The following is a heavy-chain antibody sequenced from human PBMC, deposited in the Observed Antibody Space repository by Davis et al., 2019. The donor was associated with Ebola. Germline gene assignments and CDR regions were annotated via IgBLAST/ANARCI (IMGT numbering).Heavy chain of an antibody. V-gene: IGHV4-59*08. CDR1: GESFSSYY. Sequence: SDTRSPPCTLPGESFSSYYWSWTRQPPGKGLEWAGWFYYSGNTKYSPSFKSRVTIAVETSKNQISLTLRSVTAADTAVYYCARWSGEHWFAPWGQGTLVTVSS. CDR3: ARWSGEHWFAP. CDR2: FYYSGNT. J-gene: IGHJ5*02. D-gene: IGHD3-3*01.